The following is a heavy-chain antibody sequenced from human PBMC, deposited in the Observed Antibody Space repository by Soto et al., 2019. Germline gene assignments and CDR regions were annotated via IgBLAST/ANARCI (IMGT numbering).Heavy chain of an antibody. CDR1: GGSFSGYY. CDR2: INHSGST. D-gene: IGHD3-22*01. V-gene: IGHV4-34*01. J-gene: IGHJ5*02. Sequence: SETLSLTCAVYGGSFSGYYWSWIRQPPGKGLEWIGEINHSGSTNYNPSLKSRVTISVDTSKNQFSLKLSSVTAADTAVYYCARGPYYDCSGPDSKTSFWFDLWAQGNLVTVSS. CDR3: ARGPYYDCSGPDSKTSFWFDL.